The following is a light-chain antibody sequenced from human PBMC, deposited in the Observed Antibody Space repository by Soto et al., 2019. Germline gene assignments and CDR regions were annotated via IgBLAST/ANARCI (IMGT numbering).Light chain of an antibody. J-gene: IGKJ2*01. CDR2: KAS. Sequence: DIQMTQSPSTLSASVGDRVTITCRASQSISSWLAWYQQKPGKAPKLLIYKASSLESGVPSRFSGSGSGTEFTLTSSSLQPDDFATYYCQQYNSYRYTFGQGTTLEIK. CDR1: QSISSW. V-gene: IGKV1-5*03. CDR3: QQYNSYRYT.